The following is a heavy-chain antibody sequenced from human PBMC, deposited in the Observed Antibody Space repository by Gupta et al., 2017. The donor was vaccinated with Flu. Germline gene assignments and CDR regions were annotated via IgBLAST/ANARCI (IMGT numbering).Heavy chain of an antibody. CDR3: AHSPDSGYDPYYFDY. Sequence: RQTPGKALEWLALMYWNGDQRYRPSLRNRLTITKDTSKNQVVLTIHNMDPVDAATYYCAHSPDSGYDPYYFDYWGQGTLVTVSS. J-gene: IGHJ4*02. V-gene: IGHV2-5*01. CDR2: MYWNGDQ. D-gene: IGHD5-12*01.